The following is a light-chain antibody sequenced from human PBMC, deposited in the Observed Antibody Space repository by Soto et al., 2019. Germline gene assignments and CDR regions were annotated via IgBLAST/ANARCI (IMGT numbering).Light chain of an antibody. J-gene: IGKJ2*01. CDR2: ATS. Sequence: DIQMTQSPSSLSASVGDRLTITCRASQSIKSYLNWYQQKPGKAPELLIYATSTLQSGVPSTFSGSGSGTDFTLTISSLQPEDFATYYCLQDYNYPYTFGKGTK. V-gene: IGKV1-39*01. CDR1: QSIKSY. CDR3: LQDYNYPYT.